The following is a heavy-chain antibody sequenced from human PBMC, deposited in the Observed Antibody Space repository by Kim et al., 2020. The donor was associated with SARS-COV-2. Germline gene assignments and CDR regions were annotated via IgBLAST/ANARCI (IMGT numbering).Heavy chain of an antibody. CDR2: IDHSGST. CDR1: RGSFSGHY. CDR3: ARRAAGVDW. Sequence: SETLSLTCAVYRGSFSGHYWNWIRQAPGMGLEWIGEIDHSGSTNYNPSLRSRVTLSVDTSKNQSPLRLSSVTAADTAVYYCARRAAGVDWGGQGTRVTVS. J-gene: IGHJ4*02. V-gene: IGHV4-34*01. D-gene: IGHD3-9*01.